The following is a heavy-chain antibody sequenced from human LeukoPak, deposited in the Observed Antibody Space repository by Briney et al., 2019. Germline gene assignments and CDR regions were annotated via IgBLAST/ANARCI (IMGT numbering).Heavy chain of an antibody. V-gene: IGHV4-34*01. CDR1: GGSFSGYY. CDR3: ARAKKASFDP. J-gene: IGHJ5*02. Sequence: PLETLSLTCAVYGGSFSGYYWSWIRQPPGKGLEWIGEINHSGSTNYNPSLKSRVTISVETSKNQFSLKLSSVTAADTAVYYCARAKKASFDPWGQGTLVTVSS. CDR2: INHSGST.